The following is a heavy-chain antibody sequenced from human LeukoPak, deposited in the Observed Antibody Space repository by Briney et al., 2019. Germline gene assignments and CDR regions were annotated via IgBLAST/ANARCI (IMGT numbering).Heavy chain of an antibody. CDR2: IYVDDSDT. D-gene: IGHD2/OR15-2a*01. J-gene: IGHJ4*02. CDR3: GRYSTSLAFEY. V-gene: IGHV5-51*01. Sequence: GESLKISCKGSGYSFTSFWIGWVRQMPGKGLEWIGIIYVDDSDTRYSPSFRGQVTMSADKSRSTAYLGWSSLKASDTAIYYCGRYSTSLAFEYWGQGTLVTVSS. CDR1: GYSFTSFW.